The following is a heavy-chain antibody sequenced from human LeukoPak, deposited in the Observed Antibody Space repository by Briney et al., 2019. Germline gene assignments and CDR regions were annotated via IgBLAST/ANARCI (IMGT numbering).Heavy chain of an antibody. J-gene: IGHJ6*03. Sequence: SETLSLTCTVSGGSISSSSYYWGWLRQPPGKGLEWIGSIYYSGSTYYNPSLKSRVTISVDTSKNQFSLKLSSVTAADTAVYYCARGFRGVDYYYYYYMDVWGKGTTVTVSS. D-gene: IGHD3-10*01. V-gene: IGHV4-39*01. CDR2: IYYSGST. CDR3: ARGFRGVDYYYYYYMDV. CDR1: GGSISSSSYY.